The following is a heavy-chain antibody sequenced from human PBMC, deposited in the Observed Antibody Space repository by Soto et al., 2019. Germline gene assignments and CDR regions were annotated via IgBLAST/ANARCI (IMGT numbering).Heavy chain of an antibody. CDR2: VTPYKADT. CDR1: GYTLTNYG. Sequence: GAAVKVSCKASGYTLTNYGVTWVRQAPGQGLEWLGRVTPYKADTNSAQNLQGRVTMTTDTSTNTAYLELKSLRSDDTAVYFCATNGPRISCYLYAFDIWGQGTRVTVSS. V-gene: IGHV1-18*04. CDR3: ATNGPRISCYLYAFDI. D-gene: IGHD2-8*01. J-gene: IGHJ6*02.